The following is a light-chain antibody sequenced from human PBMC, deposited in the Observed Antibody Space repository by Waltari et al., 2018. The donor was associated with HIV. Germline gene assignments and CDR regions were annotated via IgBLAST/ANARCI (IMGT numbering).Light chain of an antibody. CDR1: HSNIGINY. CDR2: RNE. J-gene: IGLJ2*01. CDR3: AAWDDSRSGPV. Sequence: QSVLIQPPSPSWTPGQSVTISCSGSHSNIGINYVFWYQQLPGTATKLLIYRNEQRPSAVPDRFSGSESRTSASLAISGLRSEDEADYYCAAWDDSRSGPVFGGGTKVTVL. V-gene: IGLV1-47*01.